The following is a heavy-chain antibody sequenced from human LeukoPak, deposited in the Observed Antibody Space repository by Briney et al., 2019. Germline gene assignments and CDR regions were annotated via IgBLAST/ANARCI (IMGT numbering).Heavy chain of an antibody. CDR2: ISGSGGST. J-gene: IGHJ6*02. Sequence: GGSLRLSCAASGFTFSSYAMSWVRQAPGKGLEWVSAISGSGGSTYYADSVKGRFTISRDNPKNSLYLQMSSLRVEDTAVYYCAKVRQSNYYFYYGMDVWGQGTTVTVSS. CDR3: AKVRQSNYYFYYGMDV. V-gene: IGHV3-23*01. D-gene: IGHD3-10*01. CDR1: GFTFSSYA.